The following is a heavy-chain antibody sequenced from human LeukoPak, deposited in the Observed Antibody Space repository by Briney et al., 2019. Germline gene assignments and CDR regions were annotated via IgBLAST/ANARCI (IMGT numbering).Heavy chain of an antibody. CDR2: INPHNGGT. Sequence: ASVKVSCKASGYTFTGYYLHWVRQAPGQGLEWMGWINPHNGGTNYAQKFQGRVTMTRDTSITTAYMELSRLRSDDTAVYYCARGEEGGIIVVLWGQGTVVTVSS. J-gene: IGHJ4*02. V-gene: IGHV1-2*02. CDR3: ARGEEGGIIVVL. CDR1: GYTFTGYY. D-gene: IGHD3-22*01.